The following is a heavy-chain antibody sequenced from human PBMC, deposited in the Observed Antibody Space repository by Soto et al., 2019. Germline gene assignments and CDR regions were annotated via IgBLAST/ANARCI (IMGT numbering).Heavy chain of an antibody. Sequence: SETLSLTCTVSGGSVSSYYWSWIRQPPGKGLEWIGYIYYSGSTNYNPSLKSRVTISVDTSKNQFSLKLSSVTAADTAVYYCARDGAGYDFWSGYYVGYFDLWGRGTLVTVSS. CDR3: ARDGAGYDFWSGYYVGYFDL. CDR1: GGSVSSYY. V-gene: IGHV4-59*02. D-gene: IGHD3-3*01. CDR2: IYYSGST. J-gene: IGHJ2*01.